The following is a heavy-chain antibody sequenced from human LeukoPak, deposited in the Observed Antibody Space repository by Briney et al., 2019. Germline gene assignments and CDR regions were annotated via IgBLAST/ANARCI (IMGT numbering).Heavy chain of an antibody. V-gene: IGHV4-31*03. J-gene: IGHJ4*02. CDR1: GGSISSGGYY. CDR3: ARGKWELRIFDY. CDR2: IYYSGST. D-gene: IGHD1-26*01. Sequence: PSETLFLTCTVSGGSISSGGYYWSWIRQHPGKGLEWIGYIYYSGSTYYNPSLKSRVTISVDTSKNQFSLKLSSVTAADTAVYYCARGKWELRIFDYWGQGTLVTVSS.